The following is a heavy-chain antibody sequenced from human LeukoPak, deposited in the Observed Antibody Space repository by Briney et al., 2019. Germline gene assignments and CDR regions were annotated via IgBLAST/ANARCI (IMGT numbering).Heavy chain of an antibody. D-gene: IGHD1-1*01. J-gene: IGHJ4*02. Sequence: GRSLRLSCAASGFTFSSYAMHWVRQAPGKGLEWVAVISYDGSNKYYADSMKGRFTISRDNSKNTLYLQMNSLRAEDTAVYYCARDPNPRGTGTFDYWGQGTLVTVSS. V-gene: IGHV3-30*01. CDR2: ISYDGSNK. CDR3: ARDPNPRGTGTFDY. CDR1: GFTFSSYA.